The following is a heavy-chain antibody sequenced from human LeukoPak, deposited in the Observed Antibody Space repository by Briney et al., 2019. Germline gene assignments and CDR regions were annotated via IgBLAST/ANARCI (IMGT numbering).Heavy chain of an antibody. D-gene: IGHD3-3*01. V-gene: IGHV3-30*03. Sequence: GGSLRPSCVASGFTFSDYGMHWVRQAPGKGLEWVAATSYDGSVEYYVDSVKGRFTISRDNSKNTLYLEMKSLSSEDTAIYYCARTYTVFGAMDVWGKGTTVTVSA. CDR3: ARTYTVFGAMDV. J-gene: IGHJ6*04. CDR1: GFTFSDYG. CDR2: TSYDGSVE.